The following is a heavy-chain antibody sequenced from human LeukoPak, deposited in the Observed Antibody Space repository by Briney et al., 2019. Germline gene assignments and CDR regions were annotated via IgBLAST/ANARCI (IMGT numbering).Heavy chain of an antibody. Sequence: ASVKVSCKASGYTFTGYYMHWVRQAPGQGLEWMGWINPNSGGTNYAQKFQGRVTMTRDTSISTAYMELSRLRSDDTAVYYCARAEFRNKYDAFDIWGQGTMVTVSS. J-gene: IGHJ3*02. D-gene: IGHD3-10*01. CDR2: INPNSGGT. CDR1: GYTFTGYY. CDR3: ARAEFRNKYDAFDI. V-gene: IGHV1-2*02.